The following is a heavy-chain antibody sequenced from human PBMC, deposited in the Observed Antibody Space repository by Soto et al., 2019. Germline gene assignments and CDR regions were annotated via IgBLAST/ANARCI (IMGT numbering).Heavy chain of an antibody. V-gene: IGHV3-9*01. CDR1: GFTFDDYA. CDR3: VKDESINWYSGHFRH. D-gene: IGHD6-13*01. Sequence: EVQLVESGGGLVQLGRSLRLSCAASGFTFDDYAMHWVRQVPGKGLEWVSGINWNSGSIGYGDSVKGRFAISRDNAKNSLHLQMNSLSDEDTAFYYCVKDESINWYSGHFRHWGQGTLVTVSS. J-gene: IGHJ1*01. CDR2: INWNSGSI.